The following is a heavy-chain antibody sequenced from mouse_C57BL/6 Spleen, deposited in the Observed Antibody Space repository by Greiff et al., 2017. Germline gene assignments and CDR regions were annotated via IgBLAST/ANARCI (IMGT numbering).Heavy chain of an antibody. CDR2: ISSGSSTI. Sequence: EVQLQESGGGLVKPGGSLKLSCAASGFTFSDYGMHWVRQAPEKGLEWVAYISSGSSTIYYADTVKGRFTISRDNAKNTLFLQMTSLRSEDTAMYYCARPGSSPYYAMDYWGQGTSVTVSS. CDR3: ARPGSSPYYAMDY. J-gene: IGHJ4*01. V-gene: IGHV5-17*01. D-gene: IGHD1-1*01. CDR1: GFTFSDYG.